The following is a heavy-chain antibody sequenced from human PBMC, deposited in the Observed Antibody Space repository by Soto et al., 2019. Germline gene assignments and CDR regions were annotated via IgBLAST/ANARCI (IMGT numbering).Heavy chain of an antibody. CDR1: GGSFSGYY. Sequence: SETLSLTCAVYGGSFSGYYWSWIRQPPGKGLEWIGEINHSGSTNYNPSLKSRVTISVDTSKNQFSLKLSSVPAADTAVFYCASLTRPTGTTPRSYYYSYYMDVWGKGTTVTVSS. J-gene: IGHJ6*03. D-gene: IGHD1-7*01. CDR2: INHSGST. V-gene: IGHV4-34*01. CDR3: ASLTRPTGTTPRSYYYSYYMDV.